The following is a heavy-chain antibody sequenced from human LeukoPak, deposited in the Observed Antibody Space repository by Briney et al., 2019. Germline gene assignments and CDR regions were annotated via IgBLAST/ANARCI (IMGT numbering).Heavy chain of an antibody. V-gene: IGHV1-2*02. CDR1: GYXFIDYY. Sequence: GASVKVSCKASGYXFIDYYIHWVRQAPGQGLEWMGWINPNSGGTDYAQKFQGRVTMTRDTSIDTAYMELSRLTSDDTAVYYCARDRITDCSTTSCTIANWFDPWGQGTLVTVSS. J-gene: IGHJ5*02. CDR2: INPNSGGT. D-gene: IGHD2-2*01. CDR3: ARDRITDCSTTSCTIANWFDP.